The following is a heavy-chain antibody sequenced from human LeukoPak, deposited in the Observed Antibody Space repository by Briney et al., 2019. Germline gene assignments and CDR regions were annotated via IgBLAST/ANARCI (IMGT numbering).Heavy chain of an antibody. D-gene: IGHD3-9*01. CDR1: GFTFSSYW. CDR2: INSDGGST. CDR3: ARDPRTYYDILTGFPHYGMDV. V-gene: IGHV3-74*01. J-gene: IGHJ6*02. Sequence: GRSLRLSCAASGFTFSSYWMHWVRQAPGKGLVWVSRINSDGGSTSYADSVKGRFTISRDNAKNTLYLQMNSLRAEDTAVYYCARDPRTYYDILTGFPHYGMDVWGQGTTVTVSS.